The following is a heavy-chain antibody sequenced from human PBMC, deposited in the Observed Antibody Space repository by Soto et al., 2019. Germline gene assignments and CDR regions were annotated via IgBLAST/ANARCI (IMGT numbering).Heavy chain of an antibody. CDR1: GLTVSSNY. V-gene: IGHV3-53*01. CDR3: ARGRGSSYFDY. D-gene: IGHD1-26*01. J-gene: IGHJ4*02. CDR2: LYSGGTT. Sequence: EVQLVESGGGLIQPGGSLRLSCAASGLTVSSNYMSWVRQAPGKGLEWVSVLYSGGTTYYADSVKGRFTISRDNSKNTLNLQMNSLRAEDTAVYYCARGRGSSYFDYWGQGTLVTVSS.